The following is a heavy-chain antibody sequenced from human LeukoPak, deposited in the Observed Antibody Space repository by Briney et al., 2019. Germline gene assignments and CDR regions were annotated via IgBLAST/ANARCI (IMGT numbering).Heavy chain of an antibody. CDR2: IYYSGST. Sequence: PSETLSLTCTVSGGSISSYYWSWIRQPPGKGLEWIGYIYYSGSTNYNPSLKSRVTISVDTSKNQFSLKLSSVTAADTAVYYCARVLRLGEFVDYWGQGTLVIVSS. CDR1: GGSISSYY. V-gene: IGHV4-59*01. CDR3: ARVLRLGEFVDY. J-gene: IGHJ4*02. D-gene: IGHD3-16*01.